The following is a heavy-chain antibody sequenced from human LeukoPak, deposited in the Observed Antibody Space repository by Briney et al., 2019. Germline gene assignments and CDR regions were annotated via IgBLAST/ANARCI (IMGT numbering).Heavy chain of an antibody. CDR2: INHSGST. J-gene: IGHJ4*02. D-gene: IGHD6-13*01. Sequence: PETLSVTCAVYGGSFSGYYWSWIRQPPGKGLEWIGEINHSGSTNYNPSLKSRVTISVDTSKNQFSLKLSSVTAADTAVYYCARSTELYSRCFDYWGQGTLVTVSS. CDR1: GGSFSGYY. CDR3: ARSTELYSRCFDY. V-gene: IGHV4-34*01.